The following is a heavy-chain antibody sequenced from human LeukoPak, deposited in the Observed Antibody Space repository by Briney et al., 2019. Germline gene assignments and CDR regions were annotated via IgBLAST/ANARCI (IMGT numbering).Heavy chain of an antibody. J-gene: IGHJ3*02. CDR1: GGSISSGDYY. D-gene: IGHD2-2*02. Sequence: SETLSLTCTVSGGSISSGDYYWSWIRQPRGKGLEWIGYIYYSGSTYYNPSLKSRVTISVDTSKNQFSLKLSSVTAADTAVYYCARDCSSTSCYSQGSAFDIWGQGTMVTVSS. V-gene: IGHV4-30-4*08. CDR2: IYYSGST. CDR3: ARDCSSTSCYSQGSAFDI.